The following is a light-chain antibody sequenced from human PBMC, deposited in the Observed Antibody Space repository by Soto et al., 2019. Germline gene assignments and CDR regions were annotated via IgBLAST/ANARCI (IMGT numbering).Light chain of an antibody. V-gene: IGLV2-8*01. CDR2: EVS. CDR1: NSDVGAYNY. CDR3: SSYAGSNNYV. J-gene: IGLJ1*01. Sequence: QSVLTQPPSASGSPGQSVTISCTGTNSDVGAYNYLSWYQQHPGKAPKLMIYEVSKRPSGVPDRFSGSKSGNTASLTVSGLQAVDEADYYCSSYAGSNNYVFGTGTKLTVL.